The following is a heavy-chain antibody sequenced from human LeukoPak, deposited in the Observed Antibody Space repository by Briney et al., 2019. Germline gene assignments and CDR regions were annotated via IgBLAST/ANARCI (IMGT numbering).Heavy chain of an antibody. CDR1: GGSISSYY. CDR3: AREPRDYGSGSYYMGAFDY. V-gene: IGHV4-59*01. D-gene: IGHD3-10*01. J-gene: IGHJ4*02. Sequence: SETLSLTCTVSGGSISSYYWSWIRQPPGKGLEWIGYIYYSGSTNYNPSLKSRVTISVDTSKNQFSLKLSSVTAADTAVYYCAREPRDYGSGSYYMGAFDYWGQGTLVTVSS. CDR2: IYYSGST.